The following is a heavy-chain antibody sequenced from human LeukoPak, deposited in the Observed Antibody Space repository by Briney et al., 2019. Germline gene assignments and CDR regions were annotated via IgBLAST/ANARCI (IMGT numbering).Heavy chain of an antibody. J-gene: IGHJ4*02. CDR1: GFTFSDYY. CDR2: IRSIGTTI. D-gene: IGHD1-14*01. V-gene: IGHV3-11*04. Sequence: PGGSLRLSCAASGFTFSDYYMSWIRQAPGKGLEWVSYIRSIGTTIYYADSVKGRFTISRDNAENSLYLQMNSLRAEDTAVYYCAREFSALTMTFDYWGQGTPVTVSS. CDR3: AREFSALTMTFDY.